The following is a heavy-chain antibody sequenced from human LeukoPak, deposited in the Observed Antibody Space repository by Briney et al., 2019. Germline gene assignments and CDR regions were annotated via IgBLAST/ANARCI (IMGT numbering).Heavy chain of an antibody. Sequence: GRSLRLSCAASGFTFDDYAMHWVRQAPGKGLEWVSGISWNSGSIGYADSVKGRFTISRDNAKNSLYLQMNSLRAEDTALYYCAKDRYSSGWFPDYWGQGTLVTVSS. CDR1: GFTFDDYA. D-gene: IGHD6-19*01. J-gene: IGHJ4*02. V-gene: IGHV3-9*01. CDR2: ISWNSGSI. CDR3: AKDRYSSGWFPDY.